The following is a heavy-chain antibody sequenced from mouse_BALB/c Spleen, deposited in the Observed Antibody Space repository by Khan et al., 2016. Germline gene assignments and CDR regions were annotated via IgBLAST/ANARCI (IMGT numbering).Heavy chain of an antibody. D-gene: IGHD2-3*01. CDR2: INTYTGEP. Sequence: QIQLVQSGPELKKPGETVKISCKASGYTFTNYKMNWVKQAPGKGLKWMGWINTYTGEPTYADDFKGRFAFSLETSASTAYLQINNLKNEDMATYFCAREKVYDGFSSPLYYAMDYWGQGTSVTVSS. CDR3: AREKVYDGFSSPLYYAMDY. J-gene: IGHJ4*01. CDR1: GYTFTNYK. V-gene: IGHV9-1*02.